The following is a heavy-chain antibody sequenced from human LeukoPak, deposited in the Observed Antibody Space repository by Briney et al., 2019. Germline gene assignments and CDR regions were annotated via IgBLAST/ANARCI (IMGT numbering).Heavy chain of an antibody. CDR3: ARGGYDFWSGYYTIKGPYTSNYYYYYMDV. J-gene: IGHJ6*03. Sequence: SETLSLTCTVSGGSISSYYWSWIRQPPGKGLEWIGYIYYSGSTNYIPSLKSRVTISVDTSKNQFSLKLSSVTAADTAVYYCARGGYDFWSGYYTIKGPYTSNYYYYYMDVWGKGTTVTVSS. CDR2: IYYSGST. D-gene: IGHD3-3*01. V-gene: IGHV4-59*01. CDR1: GGSISSYY.